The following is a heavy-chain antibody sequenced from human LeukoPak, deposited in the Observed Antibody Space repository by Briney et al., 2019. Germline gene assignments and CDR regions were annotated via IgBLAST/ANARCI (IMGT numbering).Heavy chain of an antibody. V-gene: IGHV4-4*07. Sequence: SETLSLTCTVSGGSISSYYWSWIRQPAGKGLEWIGRIDTSGNTNYKPSLKSRVTMSVDTSKNQFSLKLSSVTAADTAGDYCARVSSSWYQDWYFDLWGRGTLVTVSS. CDR2: IDTSGNT. CDR1: GGSISSYY. D-gene: IGHD6-13*01. J-gene: IGHJ2*01. CDR3: ARVSSSWYQDWYFDL.